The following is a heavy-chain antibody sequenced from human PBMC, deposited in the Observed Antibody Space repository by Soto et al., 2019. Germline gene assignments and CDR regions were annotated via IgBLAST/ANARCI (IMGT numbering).Heavy chain of an antibody. CDR1: GTSFSSYT. V-gene: IGHV1-69*04. CDR3: ARGGCTSSSCLNWFDS. D-gene: IGHD2-2*01. CDR2: VIPIAGMT. Sequence: QVQLLQSGAEVKMPGSSVKVSCQSSGTSFSSYTLSWVXXXPGQGLEWMGRVIPIAGMTNYAQKFQGRVTITADISTSTGYLELSRLRSDDTAVYYCARGGCTSSSCLNWFDSWGQGTLVTVSS. J-gene: IGHJ5*01.